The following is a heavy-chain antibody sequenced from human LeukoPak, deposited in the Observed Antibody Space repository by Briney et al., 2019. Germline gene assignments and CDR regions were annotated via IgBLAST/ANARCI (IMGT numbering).Heavy chain of an antibody. CDR3: AREYYYDSSGFMDV. V-gene: IGHV1-69*13. CDR1: GGTFSSYA. J-gene: IGHJ6*03. D-gene: IGHD3-22*01. CDR2: IIPIFGTA. Sequence: ASVKVSCKASGGTFSSYAISWVRQAPGQGLEWMGGIIPIFGTANYAQKFQGRVTITADESTSTAYMELSSLRSEDTAVYYCAREYYYDSSGFMDVWGKGTTVTISS.